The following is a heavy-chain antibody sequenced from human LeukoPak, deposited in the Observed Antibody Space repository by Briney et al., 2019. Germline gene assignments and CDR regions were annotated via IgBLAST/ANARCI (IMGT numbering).Heavy chain of an antibody. CDR1: GGSISSGDYY. J-gene: IGHJ4*02. V-gene: IGHV4-30-4*01. Sequence: MTSETLSLTCTVSGGSISSGDYYWSWIRQPPGKGLEWIGYIYYSGSTYYNPSLKSRVTISVDTSRNQFSLKLSSVTAADTAVYYCARASTVTPGFGYWGQGTLVTVSS. D-gene: IGHD4-17*01. CDR3: ARASTVTPGFGY. CDR2: IYYSGST.